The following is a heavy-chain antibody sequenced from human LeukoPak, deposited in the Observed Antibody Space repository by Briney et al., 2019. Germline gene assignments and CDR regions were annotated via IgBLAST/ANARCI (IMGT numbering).Heavy chain of an antibody. CDR1: GGSISSYY. J-gene: IGHJ6*03. CDR2: IYYSGST. D-gene: IGHD3-3*01. V-gene: IGHV4-59*01. CDR3: AREYKGYDFWSGYYPRYYYYYMDV. Sequence: SETLSLTCTVSGGSISSYYWSWIRQPPGKGLEWIGYIYYSGSTNYNPSLKSRVTISVDTSKNQFSLKLRSVTAADTAVYYCAREYKGYDFWSGYYPRYYYYYMDVWGKGTTVTVSS.